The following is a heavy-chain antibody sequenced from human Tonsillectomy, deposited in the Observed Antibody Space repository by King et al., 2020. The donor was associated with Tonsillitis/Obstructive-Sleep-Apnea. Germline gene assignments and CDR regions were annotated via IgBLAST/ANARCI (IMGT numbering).Heavy chain of an antibody. CDR3: AKDMGVQRTIFGVVIDY. D-gene: IGHD3-3*01. V-gene: IGHV3-43*02. CDR2: ISGDGGST. J-gene: IGHJ4*02. Sequence: QLVQSGGGVVQPGGSLRLSCAASGFTFDDYAMHWVRQAPGKGLEWVSLISGDGGSTYYADSVKGRFTISRDNSKNSLYLQMNSLRTEDTALYYCAKDMGVQRTIFGVVIDYWGQGTLVTVSS. CDR1: GFTFDDYA.